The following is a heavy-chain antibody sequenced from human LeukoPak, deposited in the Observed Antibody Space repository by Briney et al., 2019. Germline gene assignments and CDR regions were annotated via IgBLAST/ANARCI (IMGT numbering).Heavy chain of an antibody. CDR2: FDPEDSKI. Sequence: ASLKVSCKVSRDTLTVVSMRCVRQTPGKRLGWRGSFDPEDSKIIYAQKFQGRVTMTETTTTDTGYMEMSSLRSEETAVYYCATGPPGDRGMLGYYYYMDVWGKGTSVTVSS. D-gene: IGHD2-21*02. CDR1: RDTLTVVS. V-gene: IGHV1-24*01. J-gene: IGHJ6*03. CDR3: ATGPPGDRGMLGYYYYMDV.